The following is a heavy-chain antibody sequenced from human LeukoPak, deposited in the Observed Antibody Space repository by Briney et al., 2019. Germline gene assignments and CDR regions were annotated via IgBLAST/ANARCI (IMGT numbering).Heavy chain of an antibody. D-gene: IGHD1-26*01. CDR1: GGSISSYY. J-gene: IGHJ3*02. CDR2: IYSSGST. Sequence: SETLSLTCIVSGGSISSYYWSWIRQPPGKGLEWIGYIYSSGSTNSNPSLKSPVTISVDTSKSQFSLKMTSVTAADTAVYYCARQGSGGRAFDIWGQGTMVTVSS. CDR3: ARQGSGGRAFDI. V-gene: IGHV4-59*08.